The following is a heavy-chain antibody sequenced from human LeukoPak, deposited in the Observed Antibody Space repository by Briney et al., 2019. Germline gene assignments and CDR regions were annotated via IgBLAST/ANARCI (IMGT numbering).Heavy chain of an antibody. D-gene: IGHD1-26*01. Sequence: GASVKVSCKASGYTFTSYYIHWVREAPGQGLGWMGIINPSGGSTSYAQKFQGRVTMTRDMSTSTVYMELSSLRSEDTAVYYCARGGTGATWWAFDYWGQGTLVTVSS. CDR1: GYTFTSYY. V-gene: IGHV1-46*01. J-gene: IGHJ4*02. CDR3: ARGGTGATWWAFDY. CDR2: INPSGGST.